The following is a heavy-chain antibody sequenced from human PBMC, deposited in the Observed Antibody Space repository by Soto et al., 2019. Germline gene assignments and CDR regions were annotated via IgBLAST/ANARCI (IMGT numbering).Heavy chain of an antibody. CDR1: GFSFSNYA. D-gene: IGHD2-2*01. V-gene: IGHV3-30*03. J-gene: IGHJ3*01. CDR3: AIVMRYCSSTSCSFDAFDF. CDR2: ISYDGDNE. Sequence: PGGSLRLSCAASGFSFSNYAMHWVRQAPGKGLEWLAIISYDGDNEYYADSVRGRFTISRDNSKNTLYLQMNSLRAEDTAVYYCAIVMRYCSSTSCSFDAFDFWGQGTMVNVS.